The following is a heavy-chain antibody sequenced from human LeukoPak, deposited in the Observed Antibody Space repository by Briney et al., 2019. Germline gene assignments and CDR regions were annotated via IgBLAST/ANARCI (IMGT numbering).Heavy chain of an antibody. CDR3: ARETPDSSSWTAFDF. CDR1: GFTLDDFA. D-gene: IGHD6-13*01. J-gene: IGHJ4*02. Sequence: GSLRLSCAASGFTLDDFAIDWVRQTSGKGLGGVSLISWDGGSTYYADSVKGRFTISRDNAKNSLSLQMNSLRDEDTAVYYCARETPDSSSWTAFDFWGQGTLVTVSS. CDR2: ISWDGGST. V-gene: IGHV3-43D*03.